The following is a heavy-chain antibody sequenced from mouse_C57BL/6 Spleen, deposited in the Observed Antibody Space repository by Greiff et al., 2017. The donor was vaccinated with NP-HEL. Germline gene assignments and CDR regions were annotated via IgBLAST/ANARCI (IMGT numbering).Heavy chain of an antibody. D-gene: IGHD2-1*01. V-gene: IGHV14-1*01. CDR1: GFNIKDYY. Sequence: EVQLQESGAELVRPGASVKLSCTASGFNIKDYYMHWVKQRPEQGLEWIGRIDPEDGDTEYAPKFQGKATMTADTSSNTAYLQLSSLTSEDTAVYYCLIYYGNYWYFDVWGTGTTVTVSS. CDR3: LIYYGNYWYFDV. CDR2: IDPEDGDT. J-gene: IGHJ1*03.